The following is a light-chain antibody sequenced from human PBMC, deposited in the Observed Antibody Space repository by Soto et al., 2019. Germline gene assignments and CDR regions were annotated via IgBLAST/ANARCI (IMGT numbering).Light chain of an antibody. CDR1: QSLLHSNGYNY. CDR3: MQGLQSTPT. V-gene: IGKV2-28*01. Sequence: DIVMTQSPLSLPVTPGEPASISCRSSQSLLHSNGYNYLDWYLQKPGQSPQLLIYWGSNRASGVPDRFSGSGSGTDFTLTINRVEAEDVGVYFCMQGLQSTPTFGQGTKVEIK. J-gene: IGKJ1*01. CDR2: WGS.